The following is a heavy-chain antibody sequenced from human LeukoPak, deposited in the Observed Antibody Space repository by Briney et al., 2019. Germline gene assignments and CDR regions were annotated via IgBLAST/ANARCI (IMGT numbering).Heavy chain of an antibody. J-gene: IGHJ5*02. D-gene: IGHD3-10*01. CDR3: ARDLVRGVMWFDP. CDR2: ISSSSSYI. CDR1: GFTFSSYE. V-gene: IGHV3-21*01. Sequence: GGSLRLSCAASGFTFSSYEMNWVRQAPGKGLEWVSSISSSSSYIYYADSVKGRFTISRDNAKNSLYLQMNSLRAEDTAVYYCARDLVRGVMWFDPWGQGTLVTVSS.